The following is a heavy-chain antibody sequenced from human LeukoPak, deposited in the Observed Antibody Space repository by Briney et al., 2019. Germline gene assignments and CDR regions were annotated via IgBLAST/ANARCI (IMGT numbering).Heavy chain of an antibody. CDR1: GGSISSHY. CDR2: IYYSGST. J-gene: IGHJ5*02. V-gene: IGHV4-59*11. Sequence: SETLSLTCTVSGGSISSHYWSWIRQPPGKGLEWIGYIYYSGSTNYNPSLKSRVTISVDTSKNQFSLKLSSVTAADTAVYYCASYDFWSGNWSDPWGQGTLVTVSS. CDR3: ASYDFWSGNWSDP. D-gene: IGHD3-3*01.